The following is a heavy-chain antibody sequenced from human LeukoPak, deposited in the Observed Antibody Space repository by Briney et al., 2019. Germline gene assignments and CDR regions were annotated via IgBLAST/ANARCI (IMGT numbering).Heavy chain of an antibody. CDR3: ARHPTDYYDSSGYFSDY. Sequence: GESLKIPCKGSGYSFTTYWIGWVRQMPGRGLEWMGVIYPGDSETRYSPSFQGQVTISADKSISTAYLQWSSLKASDTAMYYCARHPTDYYDSSGYFSDYWGQGTLVTVSS. J-gene: IGHJ4*02. CDR2: IYPGDSET. D-gene: IGHD3-22*01. CDR1: GYSFTTYW. V-gene: IGHV5-51*01.